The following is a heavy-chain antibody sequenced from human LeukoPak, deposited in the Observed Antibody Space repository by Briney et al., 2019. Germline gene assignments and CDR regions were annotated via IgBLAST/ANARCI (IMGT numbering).Heavy chain of an antibody. CDR3: AKEVGPREGFDI. J-gene: IGHJ3*02. Sequence: GGSLRLSCAASGFTFSTYGMHWVRQAPGKGLEWVAVISDDGGTKFYSDSVKGRFTISRDNSKNTLYLQMTSLTAEDTAVYDCAKEVGPREGFDIWGQGTMVTVSS. CDR2: ISDDGGTK. CDR1: GFTFSTYG. V-gene: IGHV3-30*18. D-gene: IGHD3-16*01.